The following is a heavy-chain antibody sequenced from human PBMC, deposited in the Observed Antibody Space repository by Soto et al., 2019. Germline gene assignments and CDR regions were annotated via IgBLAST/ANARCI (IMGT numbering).Heavy chain of an antibody. CDR1: GGTFSSYA. CDR3: ARGSDCSSTSCYIEAGLDY. V-gene: IGHV1-69*13. D-gene: IGHD2-2*02. CDR2: IIPIFGTA. Sequence: AASVKVSCKASGGTFSSYAISWVRQAPGQGLEWMGGIIPIFGTANYAQKFQGRVTITADESTSTAYMELSSLRSEDTAVYYCARGSDCSSTSCYIEAGLDYWGQGTLVTVSS. J-gene: IGHJ4*02.